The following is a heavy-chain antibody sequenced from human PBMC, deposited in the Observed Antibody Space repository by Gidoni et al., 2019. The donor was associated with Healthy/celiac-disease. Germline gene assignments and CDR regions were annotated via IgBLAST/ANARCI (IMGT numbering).Heavy chain of an antibody. Sequence: LDWVAVISFDGSNKYYADSVKGRFTISRDNSKNTLYLQMNSLRAEDTAVYYCAREKILEWLLRDAFDIWGQGTMVTVSS. CDR3: AREKILEWLLRDAFDI. CDR2: ISFDGSNK. D-gene: IGHD3-3*01. J-gene: IGHJ3*02. V-gene: IGHV3-30-3*01.